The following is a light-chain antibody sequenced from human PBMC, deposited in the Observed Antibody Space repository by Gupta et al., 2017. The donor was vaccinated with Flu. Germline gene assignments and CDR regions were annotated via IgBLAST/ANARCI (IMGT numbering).Light chain of an antibody. V-gene: IGKV1-39*01. CDR3: QQSYSCPQT. J-gene: IGKJ1*01. CDR1: QSVSTY. Sequence: PATLSVSAGERVNITCRASQSVSTYLDWYQQKPGRAPKLLIYDASNRESGIPARFSGSGSRTDFTLTISSLQPEDFAVYYCQQSYSCPQTFGQGTTVEIK. CDR2: DAS.